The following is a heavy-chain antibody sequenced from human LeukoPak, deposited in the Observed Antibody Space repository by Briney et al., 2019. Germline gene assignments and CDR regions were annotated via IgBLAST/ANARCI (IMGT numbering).Heavy chain of an antibody. Sequence: ASVKVSCKASGYTFTDYYMHWVRQAPGQGLEWMGRISPKSGGTNYAQKFQGRVTMTRNTSISTAYMELSSLRSEDTAVYYCARDWSIAARQRFGYWGRGTLVTVSS. CDR2: ISPKSGGT. J-gene: IGHJ4*02. D-gene: IGHD6-6*01. CDR3: ARDWSIAARQRFGY. V-gene: IGHV1-2*06. CDR1: GYTFTDYY.